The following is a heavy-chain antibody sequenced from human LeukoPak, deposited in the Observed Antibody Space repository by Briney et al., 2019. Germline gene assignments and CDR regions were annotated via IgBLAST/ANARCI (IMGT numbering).Heavy chain of an antibody. CDR2: ISYDGSNK. V-gene: IGHV3-30*04. Sequence: GGSLRLSCAASGFTFSSYAMHWVRQAPGKGLEWVAVISYDGSNKYYADSVKSRFTISRDNSKNTLYLQMNSLRAEDTAVYYCARALPGYSYGIDYWGQGTLVTVSS. D-gene: IGHD5-18*01. J-gene: IGHJ4*02. CDR3: ARALPGYSYGIDY. CDR1: GFTFSSYA.